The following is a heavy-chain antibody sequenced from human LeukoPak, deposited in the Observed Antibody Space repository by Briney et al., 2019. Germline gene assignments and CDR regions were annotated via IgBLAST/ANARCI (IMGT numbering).Heavy chain of an antibody. CDR2: IYYTGNT. CDR3: ARGQLSPDRLDY. J-gene: IGHJ4*02. CDR1: GGSISSYY. Sequence: SETLSLTCTVSGGSISSYYWSWIRQPPGKGLEWIGYIYYTGNTNYNPSLRSRVAMSVDTSKNQFSLKLSSVTAADTAVYYCARGQLSPDRLDYWGQGTLVTVSS. V-gene: IGHV4-59*01. D-gene: IGHD3-16*02.